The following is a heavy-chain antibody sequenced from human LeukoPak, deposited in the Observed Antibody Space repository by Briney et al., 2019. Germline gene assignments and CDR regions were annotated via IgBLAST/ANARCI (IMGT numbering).Heavy chain of an antibody. CDR1: GFTFSSYE. Sequence: GGSLRLSCAATGFTFSSYEMNWVRQAPGKGLEWVSYISSSGSTIYYADSVKGRFTISRDNAKNSLYLQMNSLRAEDTAVYYCAREKVVLMVYAIQGSGMDVWGKGTTVTVSS. J-gene: IGHJ6*03. D-gene: IGHD2-8*01. CDR2: ISSSGSTI. V-gene: IGHV3-48*03. CDR3: AREKVVLMVYAIQGSGMDV.